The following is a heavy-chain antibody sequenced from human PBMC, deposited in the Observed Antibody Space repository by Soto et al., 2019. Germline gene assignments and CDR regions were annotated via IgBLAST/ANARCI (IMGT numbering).Heavy chain of an antibody. Sequence: QVELVQSGAEVKKPGSSVKVSCQASEDTFRNYAISWVRQAPGQGLEWMGGIIPIFGTANYAKKFQGRVTITADTAANTVYLELSSLRSEDTAVYYCASTTYDSSAYYYWYLGLWGRGTLVTVSS. J-gene: IGHJ2*01. CDR3: ASTTYDSSAYYYWYLGL. CDR1: EDTFRNYA. CDR2: IIPIFGTA. V-gene: IGHV1-69*06. D-gene: IGHD3-22*01.